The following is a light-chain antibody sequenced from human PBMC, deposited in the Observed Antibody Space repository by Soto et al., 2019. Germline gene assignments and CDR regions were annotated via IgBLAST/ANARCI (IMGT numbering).Light chain of an antibody. CDR1: SSDVGGYNY. CDR3: SSYSSSSTPLV. J-gene: IGLJ1*01. CDR2: EVS. V-gene: IGLV2-11*01. Sequence: QSALTQPRSVSGSPGQSVTISCTGTSSDVGGYNYVSWYLQHPGKAPKLMIYEVSNRPSGVSDRFSGSKSGNTASLTISGLQPEEEADFYCSSYSSSSTPLVFGTGTKVTVL.